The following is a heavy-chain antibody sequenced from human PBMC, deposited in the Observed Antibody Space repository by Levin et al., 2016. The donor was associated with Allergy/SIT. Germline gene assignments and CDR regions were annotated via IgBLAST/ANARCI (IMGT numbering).Heavy chain of an antibody. CDR2: ISISGNTI. J-gene: IGHJ4*02. V-gene: IGHV3-48*03. D-gene: IGHD2-21*02. Sequence: GGSLRLSCAASGFTVSSYEMNWVRQAPGKGLEWVSYISISGNTIHYADSVKGRFIISRDSARNSLDLEMNSLRAEDTAVYYCARERGLVTLDYWGQGTLVTVSS. CDR1: GFTVSSYE. CDR3: ARERGLVTLDY.